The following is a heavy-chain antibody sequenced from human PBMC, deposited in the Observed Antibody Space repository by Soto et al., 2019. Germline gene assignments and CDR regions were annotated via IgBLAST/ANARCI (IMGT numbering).Heavy chain of an antibody. CDR2: ISRNGDIT. J-gene: IGHJ4*02. D-gene: IGHD2-21*02. CDR3: ARLPKGSLVTA. CDR1: GFRFSDHS. Sequence: VESGGGLVHPGESLRLSCEGSGFRFSDHSMNWVRQAPGKGLQWISYISRNGDITYYADSVKGRFTVSRDNANNALFLRMNSLRDDDTATYYCARLPKGSLVTAWGQGARVTVSS. V-gene: IGHV3-48*02.